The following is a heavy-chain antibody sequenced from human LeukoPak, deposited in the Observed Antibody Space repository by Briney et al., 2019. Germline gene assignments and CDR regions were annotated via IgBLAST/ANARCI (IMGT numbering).Heavy chain of an antibody. CDR3: ARGLGQIWRGVNYYFDY. Sequence: PSETLSLTCTVSGGSISGSSYYWGWIRQPPGKGLEWIGSIYYSGSTYYNPSLKSRVTISVDTSKNQFSLKLSSVTAADTAVYYCARGLGQIWRGVNYYFDYWGRGTLVTVSS. CDR1: GGSISGSSYY. V-gene: IGHV4-39*01. J-gene: IGHJ4*02. CDR2: IYYSGST. D-gene: IGHD3-10*01.